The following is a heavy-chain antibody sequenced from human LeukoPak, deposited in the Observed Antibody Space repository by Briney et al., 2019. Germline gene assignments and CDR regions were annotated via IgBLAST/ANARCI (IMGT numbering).Heavy chain of an antibody. D-gene: IGHD6-13*01. Sequence: ASVKVSCKTSGYSENFYGITWVRQVAGQGLEWMGWISAQHGQTEYAPNSQDRVTMTTDTSTSTAYMELRSLRSDDTAVYYCARDKRLAAAGTPIDYWGQGTLVTVSS. CDR1: GYSENFYG. V-gene: IGHV1-18*01. J-gene: IGHJ4*02. CDR3: ARDKRLAAAGTPIDY. CDR2: ISAQHGQT.